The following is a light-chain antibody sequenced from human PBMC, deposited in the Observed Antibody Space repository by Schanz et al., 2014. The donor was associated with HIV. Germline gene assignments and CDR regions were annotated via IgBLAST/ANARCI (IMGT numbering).Light chain of an antibody. V-gene: IGKV3-20*01. Sequence: EIVLTQSPDTLSLSPGERATLSCRASQTVSSSSLAWYQQKPGQSPRLLIYGASTRATGIPARFSGSGSGTEFTLTISSLQAVDVAVYYCQQYFSTPPTFGGGTKVEIK. CDR2: GAS. J-gene: IGKJ4*01. CDR1: QTVSSSS. CDR3: QQYFSTPPT.